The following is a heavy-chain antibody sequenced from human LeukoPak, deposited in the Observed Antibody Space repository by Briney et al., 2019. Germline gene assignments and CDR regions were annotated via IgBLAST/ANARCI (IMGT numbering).Heavy chain of an antibody. V-gene: IGHV4-61*01. Sequence: SETLSLTCTVSGGSVSSGSYYWSWIRQPPGTGLEWIGYIYYTGSTNYNPSLKSGVTISVDTSKNQFSLKLSSVTAADTAVYYCARAPIAAAEYFQHWGQGTLVTVSS. J-gene: IGHJ1*01. CDR1: GGSVSSGSYY. D-gene: IGHD6-13*01. CDR3: ARAPIAAAEYFQH. CDR2: IYYTGST.